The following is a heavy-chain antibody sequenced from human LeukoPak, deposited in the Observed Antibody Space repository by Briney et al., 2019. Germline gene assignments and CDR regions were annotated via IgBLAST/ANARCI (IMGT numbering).Heavy chain of an antibody. CDR1: GFTFSSYG. V-gene: IGHV3-30*02. Sequence: GGSLRLSCAASGFTFSSYGMHWVRQAPGKGLEWVAFIRYDGSNKYYADSVKGRFTISRDNSKNTLYLQMNSLRAEDTAVYYCAKDYDGGGGSYFNYYYYYYMDVWGKGTTVTISS. D-gene: IGHD1-26*01. J-gene: IGHJ6*03. CDR3: AKDYDGGGGSYFNYYYYYYMDV. CDR2: IRYDGSNK.